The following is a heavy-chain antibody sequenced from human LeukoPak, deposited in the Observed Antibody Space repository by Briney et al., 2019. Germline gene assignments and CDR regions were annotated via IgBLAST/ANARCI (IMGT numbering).Heavy chain of an antibody. CDR1: GFTVSSNS. CDR2: IYGGGST. Sequence: PGGSLRLSCAASGFTVSSNSMSWVRQAPGKGLEWVSVIYGGGSTYYADSVKGRFTISRDTSKNTLYLQMNSLRAEDTAVYYCAKDFIRYCSSTSCYAPIDYWGQGTLVTVSS. V-gene: IGHV3-53*01. D-gene: IGHD2-2*01. CDR3: AKDFIRYCSSTSCYAPIDY. J-gene: IGHJ4*02.